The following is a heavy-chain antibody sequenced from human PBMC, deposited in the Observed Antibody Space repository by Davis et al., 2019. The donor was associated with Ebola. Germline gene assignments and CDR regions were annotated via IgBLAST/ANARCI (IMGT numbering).Heavy chain of an antibody. CDR1: GGSVSSDVYS. J-gene: IGHJ6*03. CDR3: AALFSGSYLAYVDV. CDR2: VYNRETT. D-gene: IGHD1-26*01. V-gene: IGHV4-61*08. Sequence: MPSETLSLTCTVAGGSVSSDVYSWNWIRQSPGKGLEWIGFVYNRETTNYNPSLNSRVSISKDTSKNQFSLKLSPVSAADTAVYYCAALFSGSYLAYVDVWGKGTTVTVS.